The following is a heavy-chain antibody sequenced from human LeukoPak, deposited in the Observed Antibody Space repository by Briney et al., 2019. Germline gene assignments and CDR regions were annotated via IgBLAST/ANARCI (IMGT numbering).Heavy chain of an antibody. CDR3: ARGRMVYANSFDY. Sequence: ASVKVSCKASGYTFTGYYMHWVRQAPGQGLEWMGWINPNSGGTNYAQKFQGRVTMTRDTSSSTAYMELSRLRSDDTAVYYCARGRMVYANSFDYWGQGTLVTVSS. CDR1: GYTFTGYY. CDR2: INPNSGGT. V-gene: IGHV1-2*02. J-gene: IGHJ4*02. D-gene: IGHD2-8*01.